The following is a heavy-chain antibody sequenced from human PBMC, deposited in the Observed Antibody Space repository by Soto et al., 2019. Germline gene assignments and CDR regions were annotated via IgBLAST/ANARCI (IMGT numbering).Heavy chain of an antibody. CDR3: ARLIGNSWLDS. Sequence: SQTLSLTCAISGDRVSSNSVTWNWIRQSPSRGLEWLGRTYYRSNWYTDYAVSVKSRITINPDTSNNQLSLQLNSVTPDDTAVYYCARLIGNSWLDSWGQGTLVTVSS. J-gene: IGHJ5*01. D-gene: IGHD2-8*01. CDR1: GDRVSSNSVT. CDR2: TYYRSNWYT. V-gene: IGHV6-1*01.